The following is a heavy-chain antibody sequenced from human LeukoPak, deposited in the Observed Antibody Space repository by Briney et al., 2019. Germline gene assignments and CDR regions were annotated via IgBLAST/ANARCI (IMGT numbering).Heavy chain of an antibody. CDR1: GGSISSSTYS. CDR2: IYHSGST. J-gene: IGHJ5*02. V-gene: IGHV4-39*07. D-gene: IGHD3-22*01. CDR3: ARDIAMIVVVAGPFDP. Sequence: SETLSLTCTVSGGSISSSTYSWGWIRQPPGKGLEWIGSIYHSGSTYYNPSLKSRVTISVDTSKNQFSLKLSSVTAADTAVYYCARDIAMIVVVAGPFDPWGQGTLVTVSS.